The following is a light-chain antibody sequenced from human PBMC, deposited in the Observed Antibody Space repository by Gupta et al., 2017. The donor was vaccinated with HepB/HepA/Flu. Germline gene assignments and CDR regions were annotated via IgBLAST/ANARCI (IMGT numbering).Light chain of an antibody. V-gene: IGLV3-25*03. CDR2: KDR. J-gene: IGLJ3*02. CDR3: QSTDNSGTWG. CDR1: ALPKQY. Sequence: SYDLTQPPSVSVSPGQTARITCSGDALPKQYAYWYQQKPGQAPVLVIYKDRERPSGIPERFSGSSSGTTVSLTISGIQAEDEADYYCQSTDNSGTWGCGGGTKLTVL.